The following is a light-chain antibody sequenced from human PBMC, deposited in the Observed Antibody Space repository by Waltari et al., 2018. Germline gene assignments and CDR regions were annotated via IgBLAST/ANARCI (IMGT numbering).Light chain of an antibody. CDR2: WAS. J-gene: IGKJ2*01. CDR3: QQYYSTPYS. CDR1: QSVLNSPNNKNY. V-gene: IGKV4-1*01. Sequence: TVMTQSPDSLTVSLGERATINCKSSQSVLNSPNNKNYLAWYQQKPGQPPKALIYWASARESGVPDRFSGSGSGTDFTLTISSLQAEDVAVYYCQQYYSTPYSFGQGTKLEIK.